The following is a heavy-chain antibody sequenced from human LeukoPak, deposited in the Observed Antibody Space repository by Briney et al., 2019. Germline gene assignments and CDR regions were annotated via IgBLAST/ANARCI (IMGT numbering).Heavy chain of an antibody. D-gene: IGHD6-19*01. CDR3: AKYGNSGWVIDD. CDR1: GGSIGSDY. J-gene: IGHJ4*02. CDR2: IYYTGGT. V-gene: IGHV4-59*08. Sequence: SETLSLTCTVSGGSIGSDYWTWIRQPPGKGLEYIGYIYYTGGTDYNPSLKSRVTISVDTSKNQFSLKLSSVTAADTAVYFCAKYGNSGWVIDDWGQGTLVTVSS.